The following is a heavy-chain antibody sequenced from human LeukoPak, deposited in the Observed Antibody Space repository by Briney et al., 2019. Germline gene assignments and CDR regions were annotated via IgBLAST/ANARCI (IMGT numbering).Heavy chain of an antibody. J-gene: IGHJ3*02. V-gene: IGHV4-39*07. CDR2: IYYSGST. CDR3: ARSIGYCSSTNCHRIAFDI. Sequence: APETLSLTCTVSGGSISSSSYYWGWIRQPPGKGLEWIGSIYYSGSTYYNPSLKSRVTISVDTSKNQFSLKLSSVTAADTAVYYCARSIGYCSSTNCHRIAFDIWGQGTMVTVSS. D-gene: IGHD2-2*01. CDR1: GGSISSSSYY.